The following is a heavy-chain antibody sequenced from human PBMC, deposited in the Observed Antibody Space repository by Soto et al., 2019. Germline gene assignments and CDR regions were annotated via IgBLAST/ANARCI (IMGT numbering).Heavy chain of an antibody. Sequence: GGSLRLSCAASGFTFNIYALHWVRQAPGKGLEWVAVISFDGTKKYYSDSVKGRFTISRDNLKNTLYLQMNNLRVEDAALYFCAREDDYGYPYINYGLDVWGQGTTATVS. CDR2: ISFDGTKK. V-gene: IGHV3-30-3*01. CDR1: GFTFNIYA. CDR3: AREDDYGYPYINYGLDV. D-gene: IGHD4-17*01. J-gene: IGHJ6*02.